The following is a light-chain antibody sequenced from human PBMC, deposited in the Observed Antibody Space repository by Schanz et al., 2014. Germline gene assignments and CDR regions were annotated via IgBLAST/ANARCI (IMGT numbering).Light chain of an antibody. CDR2: EVT. J-gene: IGLJ1*01. V-gene: IGLV2-8*01. CDR1: SIYKY. Sequence: QSVLTQPPSASGSPGQSVTISCTGSSIYKYVSWYQQHPGKAPKLMIYEVTERPSGVPDRFSGSKSVNTASLTVSGLQVEDGADYYCSSYTNINTPQYVFGTGTKLTVL. CDR3: SSYTNINTPQYV.